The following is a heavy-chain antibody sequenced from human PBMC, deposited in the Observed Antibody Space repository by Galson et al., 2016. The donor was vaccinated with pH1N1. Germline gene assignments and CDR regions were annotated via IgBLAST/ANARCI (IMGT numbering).Heavy chain of an antibody. CDR3: TRDLGRRREY. CDR2: IDPSGGGT. CDR1: GYTFTTNY. D-gene: IGHD1-26*01. Sequence: SVKVSCKASGYTFTTNYIHWVRQAPGQGLEWMGVIDPSGGGTTYAQKFQARVTMTRDTSTSTVYMDLSSLKSEDTAVYYCTRDLGRRREYWDQGTLVTVSS. J-gene: IGHJ4*02. V-gene: IGHV1-46*01.